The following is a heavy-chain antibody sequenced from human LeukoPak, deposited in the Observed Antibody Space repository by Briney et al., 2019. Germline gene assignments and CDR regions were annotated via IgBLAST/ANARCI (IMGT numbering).Heavy chain of an antibody. V-gene: IGHV1-18*01. CDR2: ISTYNGKR. CDR3: AKNYYYDNTGYWGAFDI. Sequence: GASVKVSCKASGSTFTSYGIGWVRQAPGQGLEWMGWISTYNGKRNSAQKFQDRVTMTTDTSTSTAYMELRSLRSDDTAIYHCAKNYYYDNTGYWGAFDIWGQGTMVTVSS. CDR1: GSTFTSYG. D-gene: IGHD3-22*01. J-gene: IGHJ3*02.